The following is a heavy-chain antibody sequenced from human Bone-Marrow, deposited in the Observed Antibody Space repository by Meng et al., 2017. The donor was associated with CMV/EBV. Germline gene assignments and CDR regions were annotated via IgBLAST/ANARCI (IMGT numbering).Heavy chain of an antibody. CDR3: ARDRGYCSSTSCPPFDD. J-gene: IGHJ4*02. CDR2: INPNSGGT. V-gene: IGHV1-2*02. Sequence: ASVKVSCKASGYTFTGYYMHWVRQAPGQGLEWMGWINPNSGGTNYAQKFQGRVTMTRDTSISTAYMELSRLRSDDTAVYYCARDRGYCSSTSCPPFDDWGQGTLVTVSS. D-gene: IGHD2-2*01. CDR1: GYTFTGYY.